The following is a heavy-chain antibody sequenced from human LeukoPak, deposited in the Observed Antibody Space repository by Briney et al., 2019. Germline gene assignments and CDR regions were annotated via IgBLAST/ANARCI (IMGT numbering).Heavy chain of an antibody. Sequence: GGSLRLSCAASGFTFSNAWMNWVRQAPGEGLEWVSLITGGGGSTYYVDSVKGRFTISRDNSKSTLYLEMNSLRAEDTAVYYCAKRSGTASLGGTNFDYWGQGTRVTVSS. D-gene: IGHD6-19*01. V-gene: IGHV3-23*01. CDR3: AKRSGTASLGGTNFDY. CDR2: ITGGGGST. CDR1: GFTFSNAW. J-gene: IGHJ4*02.